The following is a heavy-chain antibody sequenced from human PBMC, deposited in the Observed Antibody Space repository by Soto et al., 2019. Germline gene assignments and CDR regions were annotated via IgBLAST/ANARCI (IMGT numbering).Heavy chain of an antibody. D-gene: IGHD3-10*01. CDR2: INHSGST. CDR3: ARGPRKDGSGSYYNGYYYYYGMDV. V-gene: IGHV4-34*01. Sequence: SETLSLTCAVYGGSFSGYYWSRIRQPPGKGLEWIGEINHSGSTNYNPSLKSRVTISVDTSKNQFSLKLSSVTAADTAVYYCARGPRKDGSGSYYNGYYYYYGMDVWGQGTTVTVSS. J-gene: IGHJ6*02. CDR1: GGSFSGYY.